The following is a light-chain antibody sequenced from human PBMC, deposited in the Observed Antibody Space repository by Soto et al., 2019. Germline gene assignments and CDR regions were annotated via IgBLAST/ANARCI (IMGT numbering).Light chain of an antibody. J-gene: IGKJ1*01. CDR2: GAS. Sequence: EIFLGQSPGSPSLSPGERASLSCRTSRSVSSNYLAWYQQKPGQAPRILIFGASGRATGIPDRFSGSGSGTGFTVTMSRLEHEDFAVYYCQEYGSLSWTFGQGTNVYIK. V-gene: IGKV3-20*01. CDR3: QEYGSLSWT. CDR1: RSVSSNY.